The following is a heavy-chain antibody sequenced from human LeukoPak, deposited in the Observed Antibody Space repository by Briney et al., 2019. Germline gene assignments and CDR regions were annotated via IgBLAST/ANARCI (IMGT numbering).Heavy chain of an antibody. CDR1: GFSLSTSGVG. CDR3: AQRSPNYDILTGYSQFDY. CDR2: LYWDDDK. V-gene: IGHV2-5*02. D-gene: IGHD3-9*01. J-gene: IGHJ4*02. Sequence: ESGPTLVNPTQTLTLTCTFSGFSLSTSGVGVGWIRQPPGKALEWLALLYWDDDKRYSPSLKSRLTITKDTSKNQVVLTMTNMDPVDTATYYCAQRSPNYDILTGYSQFDYWGQGTLVTVSS.